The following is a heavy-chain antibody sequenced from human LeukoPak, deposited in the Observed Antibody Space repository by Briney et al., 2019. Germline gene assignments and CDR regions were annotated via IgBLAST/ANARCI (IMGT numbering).Heavy chain of an antibody. D-gene: IGHD2-2*01. Sequence: ASVKVSCKASGYTFTGYYMHWVRQAPGQGLEWMGRINPNSGGTNYAQKFQGRVTMTRDTSISTAYMELSRLRSDDTAVYYCARVYCSSTSCYGREHLDAFDIWGQGTMVTVPS. CDR2: INPNSGGT. CDR1: GYTFTGYY. CDR3: ARVYCSSTSCYGREHLDAFDI. V-gene: IGHV1-2*06. J-gene: IGHJ3*02.